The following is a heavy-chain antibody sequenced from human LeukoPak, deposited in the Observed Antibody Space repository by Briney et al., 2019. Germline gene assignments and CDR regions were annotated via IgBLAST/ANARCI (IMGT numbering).Heavy chain of an antibody. CDR3: VGYCSGGNCPNAFDI. CDR1: GFTFSNAW. D-gene: IGHD2-15*01. J-gene: IGHJ3*02. CDR2: IKSKTDGGTT. V-gene: IGHV3-15*01. Sequence: GGSLRLSCAASGFTFSNAWMSWVRQAPGNELEWLGRIKSKTDGGTTDYAAPVKGRFTISRDDSKSTLYLQMNSLKTEDTAVYYCVGYCSGGNCPNAFDIWGQGTMVTVSS.